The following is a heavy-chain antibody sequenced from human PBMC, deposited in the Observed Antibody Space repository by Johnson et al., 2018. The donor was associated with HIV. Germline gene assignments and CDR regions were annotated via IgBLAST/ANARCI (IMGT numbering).Heavy chain of an antibody. V-gene: IGHV3-30-3*01. CDR2: ISYDGSNK. Sequence: MHLVESGGGVVQPGRSLRLSCAASGFSFSNYAMHWVRQAPGKGLEWVAFISYDGSNKYYADSVKGRFTISKDNSKNTLYLQVKSLRAEDTAVYYCARDTEYSSNWYAFDIWGQGTMVTVSS. D-gene: IGHD6-13*01. CDR3: ARDTEYSSNWYAFDI. J-gene: IGHJ3*02. CDR1: GFSFSNYA.